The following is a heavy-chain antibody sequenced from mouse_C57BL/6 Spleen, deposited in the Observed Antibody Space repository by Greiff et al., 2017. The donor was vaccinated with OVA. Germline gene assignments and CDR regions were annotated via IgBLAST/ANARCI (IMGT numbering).Heavy chain of an antibody. CDR1: GYTFTDYN. J-gene: IGHJ3*01. D-gene: IGHD2-3*01. V-gene: IGHV1-18*01. CDR3: ARKGGSMMVTRFDY. Sequence: VQLQQSGPELVKPGASVKIPCKASGYTFTDYNMDWVKQSHGKSLEWIGDINPNNGGTIYNQKFKGKATLTVDKSSSTAYMELRSLTSEDTAVYYCARKGGSMMVTRFDYWGQGTLVTVSA. CDR2: INPNNGGT.